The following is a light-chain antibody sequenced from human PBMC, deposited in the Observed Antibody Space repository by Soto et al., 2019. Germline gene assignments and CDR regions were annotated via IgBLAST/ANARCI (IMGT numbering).Light chain of an antibody. J-gene: IGLJ2*01. CDR2: DVS. CDR3: SSYTSSSTLP. Sequence: QSALTQPASVSGSPGQSITISCTGTSGDVGGYNYVSWYQQHPGKAPKLMIYDVSNRPSGVSNRFSGSKSGNTASLTISGLQAEDEADYYCSSYTSSSTLPFGGGTKLTV. V-gene: IGLV2-14*01. CDR1: SGDVGGYNY.